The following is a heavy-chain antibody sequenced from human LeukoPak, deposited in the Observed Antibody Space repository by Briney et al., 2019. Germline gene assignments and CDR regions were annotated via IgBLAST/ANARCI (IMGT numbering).Heavy chain of an antibody. CDR3: ARDQVSVAGTGIDY. Sequence: GGSLRLSCAASGFTFSSYGMHWVRQAPGKGLEWVAVISYDGSNKYYADSVKGRFTISRDNSKNTLYLQMNSLRAEDTAVYYCARDQVSVAGTGIDYWGQGTLITVSS. D-gene: IGHD6-19*01. CDR1: GFTFSSYG. CDR2: ISYDGSNK. J-gene: IGHJ4*02. V-gene: IGHV3-30*03.